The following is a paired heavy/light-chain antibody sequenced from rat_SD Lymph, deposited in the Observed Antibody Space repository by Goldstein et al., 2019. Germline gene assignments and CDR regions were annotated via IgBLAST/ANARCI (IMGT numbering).Heavy chain of an antibody. CDR2: ISYDGGST. CDR1: GFTFSDYY. J-gene: IGHJ2*01. CDR3: TTGFSYYYSSSFDY. Sequence: EVQLVESGGGLVQPGRSLKLSCAASGFTFSDYYMAWVRQAPTKGLEWVASISYDGGSTYYRDSVKGRFTISRDNAKSSLYLQMDSLRSEDTATYYCTTGFSYYYSSSFDYWGQGVMVTVSS. D-gene: IGHD1-2*01. V-gene: IGHV5-20*01.
Light chain of an antibody. CDR2: NAN. CDR3: QQYYNYPNT. V-gene: IGKV12S34*01. CDR1: EDIYNG. Sequence: DIQMTQSPASLSASLGETVTIECRASEDIYNGLAWYQQKPGKSPQLLIYNANSLHTGVPSRFSGSGSGTQYSLKINSLQSEDVASYFCQQYYNYPNTFGAGTKLELK. J-gene: IGKJ2-1*01.